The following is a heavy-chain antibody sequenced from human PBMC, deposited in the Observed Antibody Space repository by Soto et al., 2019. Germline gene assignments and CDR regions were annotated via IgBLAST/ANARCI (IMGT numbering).Heavy chain of an antibody. CDR2: INAGNGNT. CDR1: GYTFTSYA. J-gene: IGHJ4*02. D-gene: IGHD3-22*01. V-gene: IGHV1-3*01. Sequence: ASVKVSCKASGYTFTSYAMHWVRQAPGQRLEWMGRINAGNGNTKYSQKFQGRVTITRDTSASTAYMELSSLRSEDTAVYYCARDSYYYDSSGYLPYWGQGTLVTVSS. CDR3: ARDSYYYDSSGYLPY.